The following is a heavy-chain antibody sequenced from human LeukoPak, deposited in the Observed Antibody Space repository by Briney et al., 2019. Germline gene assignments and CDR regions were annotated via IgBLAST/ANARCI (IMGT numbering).Heavy chain of an antibody. Sequence: GRSLRLSCAASGFTFSSYGMHWARQAPGKGLEWVAVIWYDGSNKYYADSVKGRFTISRDNSKNTLYLQMNSLRAEDTAVYYCAKAGGSGPTDYWGQGTLVTVSS. J-gene: IGHJ4*02. CDR2: IWYDGSNK. CDR1: GFTFSSYG. V-gene: IGHV3-33*06. D-gene: IGHD3-10*01. CDR3: AKAGGSGPTDY.